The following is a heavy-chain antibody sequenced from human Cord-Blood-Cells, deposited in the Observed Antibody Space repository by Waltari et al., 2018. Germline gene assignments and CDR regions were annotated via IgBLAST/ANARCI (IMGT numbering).Heavy chain of an antibody. Sequence: GGGVVQPGRSLRLSCAASGFTFSSYAMHWFRQAPAQGLEWVAVISYDGSNKYYADSVKGRFTISRDNSKNTLYLQMNSLRAEDTAVYYCARPTIAAAHYYYYGMDVWGQGTTVTVSS. CDR1: GFTFSSYA. J-gene: IGHJ6*02. V-gene: IGHV3-30-3*01. D-gene: IGHD6-13*01. CDR2: ISYDGSNK. CDR3: ARPTIAAAHYYYYGMDV.